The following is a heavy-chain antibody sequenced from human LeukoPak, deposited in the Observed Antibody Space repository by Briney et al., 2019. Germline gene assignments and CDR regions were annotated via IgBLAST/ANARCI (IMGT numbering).Heavy chain of an antibody. Sequence: SETLSLTCTVSGGSISSTSYYWGWIRQPPGKGLEWIGSIFYSGSTYYNPSLKSRVTISVDTSKNQFSLKLSSVTAADTAVYYCARCSDIRNWFDPWGQGTLVTVSS. V-gene: IGHV4-39*01. CDR1: GGSISSTSYY. J-gene: IGHJ5*02. CDR2: IFYSGST. D-gene: IGHD3-9*01. CDR3: ARCSDIRNWFDP.